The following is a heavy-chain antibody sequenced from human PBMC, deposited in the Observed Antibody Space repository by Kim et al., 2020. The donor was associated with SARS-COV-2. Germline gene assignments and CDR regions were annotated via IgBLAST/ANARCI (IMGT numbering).Heavy chain of an antibody. D-gene: IGHD6-13*01. V-gene: IGHV1-18*01. CDR1: GYTFTSYG. CDR2: ISAYNGNT. J-gene: IGHJ6*02. CDR3: AREVDSSSWYTARCYYGMDV. Sequence: ASVKVSCKASGYTFTSYGISWVRQAPGQGLEWMGWISAYNGNTKYAQKLQGRVTMTTDTSTSTAYMELRSLRSDDTAVYYCAREVDSSSWYTARCYYGMDVWGQGTTVTVSS.